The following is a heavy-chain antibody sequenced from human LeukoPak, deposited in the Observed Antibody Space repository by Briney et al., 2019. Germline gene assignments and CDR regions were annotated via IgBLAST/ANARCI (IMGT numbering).Heavy chain of an antibody. CDR2: MNPNSGNT. J-gene: IGHJ3*02. Sequence: ASVKVPCKASGYTFTNYDINWVRQATGQGLEWMGWMNPNSGNTGYAQKFQGRVTITRNTSISTAYMELSSLRSENTAVYYCALSLLNAFDTWGQGTLVTVSS. V-gene: IGHV1-8*03. CDR3: ALSLLNAFDT. CDR1: GYTFTNYD.